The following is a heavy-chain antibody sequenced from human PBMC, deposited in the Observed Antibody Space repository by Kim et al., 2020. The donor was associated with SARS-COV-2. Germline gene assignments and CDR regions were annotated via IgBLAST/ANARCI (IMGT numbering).Heavy chain of an antibody. D-gene: IGHD3-3*01. CDR2: IYYSGST. V-gene: IGHV4-31*03. J-gene: IGHJ6*02. CDR1: GGSISSGGYY. CDR3: ASVIWSGSLYGMDV. Sequence: SETLSLTCTVSGGSISSGGYYWSWIRQHPGKGLEWIGYIYYSGSTYYNPSLKSRVTISVDTSKNQFSLKLSSVTAADTAVYYCASVIWSGSLYGMDVWGQGTTVTVSS.